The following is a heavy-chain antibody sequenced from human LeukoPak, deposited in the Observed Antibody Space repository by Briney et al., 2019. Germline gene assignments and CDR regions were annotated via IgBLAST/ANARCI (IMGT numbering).Heavy chain of an antibody. Sequence: GRSLRLSCAASGFTFSSYAMHWVRQAPGKGLEWVAVISYDGSNKYYADSMKGRFTISRDNSKNTLYLQMNSLRAEDTAVYYCARDRGAGIAAAGSFQHWGQGTLVTVSS. CDR2: ISYDGSNK. V-gene: IGHV3-30*04. CDR1: GFTFSSYA. CDR3: ARDRGAGIAAAGSFQH. J-gene: IGHJ1*01. D-gene: IGHD6-13*01.